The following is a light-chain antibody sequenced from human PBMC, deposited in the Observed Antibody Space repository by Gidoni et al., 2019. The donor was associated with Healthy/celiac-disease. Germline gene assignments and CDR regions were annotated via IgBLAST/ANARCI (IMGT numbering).Light chain of an antibody. J-gene: IGKJ2*01. CDR3: QQSYSTLYT. CDR1: QSISSY. V-gene: IGKV1-39*01. CDR2: AAS. Sequence: DIQMTQSPSSLSASVGDRVTITCRASQSISSYLNWYQQKPGKAPNLLIYAASSLQSGVPSRFSGSGSWTDFTLTIISLQPEDFSTYYCQQSYSTLYTFGQGTKLEIK.